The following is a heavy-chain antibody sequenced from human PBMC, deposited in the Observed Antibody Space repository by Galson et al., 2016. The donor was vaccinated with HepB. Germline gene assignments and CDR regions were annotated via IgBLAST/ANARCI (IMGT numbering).Heavy chain of an antibody. D-gene: IGHD2-2*01. J-gene: IGHJ6*02. Sequence: SVKVSCKASGYTFTSYGISWVRQAPGQGLEWMGWINPYNGNTNYAQKLQGRLTMTTDTSTSTAYMELGSLRSDDTALYYCARDPRKTRYQLLEVYNYYYAMDVWGQGTTVTVSS. CDR1: GYTFTSYG. CDR2: INPYNGNT. CDR3: ARDPRKTRYQLLEVYNYYYAMDV. V-gene: IGHV1-18*01.